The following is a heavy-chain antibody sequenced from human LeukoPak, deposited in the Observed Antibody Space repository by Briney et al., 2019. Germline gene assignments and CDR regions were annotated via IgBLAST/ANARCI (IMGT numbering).Heavy chain of an antibody. Sequence: GGSLRLSCAASGFIFSTYVMIWVRQAPGKGLEWVSLIGGSGDYTYYADSVKGRFTISRDNSKDTLYLQMNSLRPEDTAVHYCARYWYDYWGQGTLVTVSS. CDR2: IGGSGDYT. J-gene: IGHJ4*02. D-gene: IGHD2-15*01. CDR3: ARYWYDY. CDR1: GFIFSTYV. V-gene: IGHV3-23*01.